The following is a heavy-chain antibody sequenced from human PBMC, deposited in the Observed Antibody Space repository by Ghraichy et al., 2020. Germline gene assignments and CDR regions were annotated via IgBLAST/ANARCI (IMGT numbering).Heavy chain of an antibody. CDR3: ARDQDGSGFPHAFDI. Sequence: SETLSLTCTVSGYSISSNYYWGWIRQPPGKGLEWIGSIYHSGSTYYNPSLKSRVTISVDTSKNQFSLKLSSVTAADTAVYYCARDQDGSGFPHAFDIWGQGTMVTVS. J-gene: IGHJ3*02. CDR2: IYHSGST. D-gene: IGHD3-10*01. CDR1: GYSISSNYY. V-gene: IGHV4-38-2*02.